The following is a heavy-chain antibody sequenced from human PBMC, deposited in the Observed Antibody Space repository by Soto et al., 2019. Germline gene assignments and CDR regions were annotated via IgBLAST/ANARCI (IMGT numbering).Heavy chain of an antibody. J-gene: IGHJ5*02. D-gene: IGHD1-1*01. V-gene: IGHV2-5*01. CDR3: AHRRPLLPRAGTTENWFDP. CDR1: GFSLSTSGVG. Sequence: QITLKESGPTLVKPTQTLTLTCTFSGFSLSTSGVGVGWIRQPPGKALEWLALIYWNDDKRYSPSLKSRLTITKDTSKNQVVLTMTNMDPVDTATYYCAHRRPLLPRAGTTENWFDPWGQGTLVTVSS. CDR2: IYWNDDK.